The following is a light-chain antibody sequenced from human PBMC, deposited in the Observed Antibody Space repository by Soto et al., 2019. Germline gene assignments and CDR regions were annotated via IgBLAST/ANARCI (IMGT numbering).Light chain of an antibody. J-gene: IGKJ1*01. CDR3: QQYDSYSPT. CDR1: QDIRSD. CDR2: AAS. Sequence: AIQMTQSPSSLSASVGDRVTVTCRASQDIRSDVGWYQQKPGQAPKVLMYAASRLHSGVPSRFSGSGSGTDFVLTISSLQLEDVATYYCQQYDSYSPTFGQGTRVEFK. V-gene: IGKV1-6*01.